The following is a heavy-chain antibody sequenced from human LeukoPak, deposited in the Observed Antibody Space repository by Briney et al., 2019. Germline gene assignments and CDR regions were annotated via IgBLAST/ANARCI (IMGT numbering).Heavy chain of an antibody. CDR2: IYYSGST. D-gene: IGHD3-22*01. J-gene: IGHJ4*02. V-gene: IGHV4-59*08. CDR1: GGSIRNYH. Sequence: SETLSLTCTVSGGSIRNYHWSWIRKPPGKGLEWVGYIYYSGSTNYNPSLESRVTISVDMSKNQFYLKLSSVTAADTAVYYCARQYDYDSSGYYFGYWGQGTLVTVSS. CDR3: ARQYDYDSSGYYFGY.